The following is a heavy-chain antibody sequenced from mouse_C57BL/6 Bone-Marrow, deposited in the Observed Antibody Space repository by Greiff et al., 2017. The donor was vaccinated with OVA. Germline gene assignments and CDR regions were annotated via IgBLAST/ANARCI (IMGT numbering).Heavy chain of an antibody. CDR1: GFNIKDDY. V-gene: IGHV14-4*01. CDR2: IDPENGDT. D-gene: IGHD2-1*01. CDR3: TSYGNFDY. Sequence: VQLQQSGAELVRPGASVKLSCTASGFNIKDDYMHWVKQRPEQGLEWIGWIDPENGDTAYASKFQGTATITADTSSNTAYLQLSSLTSEDTAVYYCTSYGNFDYWGQGTTLTVSS. J-gene: IGHJ2*01.